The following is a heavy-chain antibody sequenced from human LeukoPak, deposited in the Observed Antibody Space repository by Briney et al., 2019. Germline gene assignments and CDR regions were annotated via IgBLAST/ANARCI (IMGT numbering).Heavy chain of an antibody. J-gene: IGHJ3*02. CDR3: AEDWAAAFDI. D-gene: IGHD3-16*01. CDR1: GFTFSHYA. CDR2: ISAGGDNA. Sequence: PGGSLRLSCAASGFTFSHYATSWVRQAPGKGLEWVSSISAGGDNAYYADSVKGRFTISRDNSKNTLYLQMNSLRAEDTAVYYCAEDWAAAFDIWGQGTMVTVSS. V-gene: IGHV3-23*01.